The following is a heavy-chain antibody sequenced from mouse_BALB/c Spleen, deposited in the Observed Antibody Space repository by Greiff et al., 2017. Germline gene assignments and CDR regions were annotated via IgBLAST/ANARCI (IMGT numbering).Heavy chain of an antibody. CDR3: ARDSSGLY. D-gene: IGHD3-1*01. J-gene: IGHJ3*01. V-gene: IGHV5-4*02. CDR1: GFTFSDYY. Sequence: EVQLVESGGGLVKPGGSLKLSCAASGFTFSDYYMYWVRQTPEKRLEWVATISDGGSYTYYPDSVKGRFTISRDNAKNNLYLQMSSLKSEDTAMYYCARDSSGLYWGQGTLVTVSA. CDR2: ISDGGSYT.